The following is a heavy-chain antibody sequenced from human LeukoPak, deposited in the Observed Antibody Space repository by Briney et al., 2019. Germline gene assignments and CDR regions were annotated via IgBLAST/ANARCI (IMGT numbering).Heavy chain of an antibody. D-gene: IGHD3-10*01. CDR3: AKDFGKSFDY. CDR2: IRYDGSNK. V-gene: IGHV3-30*02. J-gene: IGHJ4*02. Sequence: PGGSLRLSCAASGFTFSSYGMHWVRQAPGTGLEWVTFIRYDGSNKYYADSVKGRFTISRDNSKNTLYLQMNSLRAEDTAVYYCAKDFGKSFDYWGQETLVTVSS. CDR1: GFTFSSYG.